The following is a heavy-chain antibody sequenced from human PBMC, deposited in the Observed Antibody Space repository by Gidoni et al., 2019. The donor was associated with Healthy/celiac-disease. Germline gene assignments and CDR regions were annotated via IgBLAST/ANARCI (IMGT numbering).Heavy chain of an antibody. CDR1: GFTFSNAW. CDR2: IKSKTDGGTT. CDR3: RASAAGYNAFDI. Sequence: EVQLVESGGGLVKPGGSLRLSCAASGFTFSNAWMSWVRQAPGKGLEWVGRIKSKTDGGTTDYAAPVKGRFTISRDDSKNTLYLQMNSLKTEDTAVYYCRASAAGYNAFDIWGQGTMVTVSS. J-gene: IGHJ3*02. D-gene: IGHD6-13*01. V-gene: IGHV3-15*01.